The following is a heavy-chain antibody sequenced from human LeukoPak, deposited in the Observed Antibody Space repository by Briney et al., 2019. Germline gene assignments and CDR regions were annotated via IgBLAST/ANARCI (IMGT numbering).Heavy chain of an antibody. V-gene: IGHV3-30*18. CDR2: ISYYGSNK. D-gene: IGHD3-9*01. CDR3: AKVVYYDILTFDY. Sequence: GRCLRLSCAASGFTFSSYGMHWVRQAAGKWLGWVAVISYYGSNKYYADSVKGRFTISRDNFKNTLYLQMNSLRAEDTAVYYCAKVVYYDILTFDYWGQGTLVTVSS. CDR1: GFTFSSYG. J-gene: IGHJ4*02.